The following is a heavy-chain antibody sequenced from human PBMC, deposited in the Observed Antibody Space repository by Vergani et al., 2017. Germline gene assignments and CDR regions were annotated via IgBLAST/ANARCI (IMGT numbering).Heavy chain of an antibody. D-gene: IGHD3-10*01. CDR2: ISWNSGAV. Sequence: EVDLVESGGGLAQPGGSLRLSCEASGITFWKFGMHWVRQGPGKGLEWVSGISWNSGAVDYADSVRGRFTISRDNAKNSLFLEMNSLRFEDTAMYYCVIDQVTMLRGSDALDIWGQGTMVTVSS. CDR1: GITFWKFG. J-gene: IGHJ3*02. V-gene: IGHV3-9*01. CDR3: VIDQVTMLRGSDALDI.